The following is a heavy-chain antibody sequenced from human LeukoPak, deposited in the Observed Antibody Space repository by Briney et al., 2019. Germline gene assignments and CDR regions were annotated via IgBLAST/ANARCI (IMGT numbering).Heavy chain of an antibody. V-gene: IGHV3-30*02. CDR1: GFTFSSYG. CDR3: QRRDSSGFAFDI. CDR2: IRYDGSNK. J-gene: IGHJ3*02. Sequence: GGSLRLSCAASGFTFSSYGMHWVRQAPGKGLEWVTFIRYDGSNKYYADSVKGRFTISRDNSKNTLYLQMNSLRAEDTAVYYCQRRDSSGFAFDIWGQGTMVTVSS. D-gene: IGHD3-22*01.